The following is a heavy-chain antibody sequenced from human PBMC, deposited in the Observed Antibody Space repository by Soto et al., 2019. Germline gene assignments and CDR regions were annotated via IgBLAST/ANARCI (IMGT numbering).Heavy chain of an antibody. CDR3: ASRYGGNLDD. J-gene: IGHJ4*02. Sequence: QVQLQESGPGLVKPSETLSLTCTVSGGSISSYYWTWIRQPPGKGLEWIGYIYYSGSNNYNPPLKSRFTITVDTSKNQICLTLSSVTAADTAVYCCASRYGGNLDDWGQGTPVTVSS. CDR1: GGSISSYY. V-gene: IGHV4-59*08. D-gene: IGHD3-10*01. CDR2: IYYSGSN.